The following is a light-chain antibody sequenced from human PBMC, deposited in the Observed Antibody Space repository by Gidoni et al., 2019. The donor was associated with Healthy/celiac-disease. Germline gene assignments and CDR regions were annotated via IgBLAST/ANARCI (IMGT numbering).Light chain of an antibody. CDR1: QSVSSSE. CDR2: GAS. J-gene: IGKJ2*01. V-gene: IGKV3-20*01. CDR3: QQYGSSPLYT. Sequence: EIGLTQSPGTRSLAPGERATLSCRASQSVSSSELAWYQQKPGQAHRLLIYGASSRATGIPDRFSGSGSGTDFTLTISRLEPEDFAVYYCQQYGSSPLYTFGQGTKLEIK.